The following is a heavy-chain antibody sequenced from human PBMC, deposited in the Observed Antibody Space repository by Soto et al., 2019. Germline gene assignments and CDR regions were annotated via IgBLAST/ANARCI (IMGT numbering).Heavy chain of an antibody. CDR2: IYWDDDK. CDR1: GFSLSTSGVG. CDR3: AHRPSYCSGGSCYSGFDY. D-gene: IGHD2-15*01. V-gene: IGHV2-5*02. Sequence: QITLKESGPTLVKPTQTLTLTCTFSGFSLSTSGVGVGWIRQPPGKALEWLALIYWDDDKRYSPSLKSRLTITTDPSKTQVVLTMTNLDPVDTATYYCAHRPSYCSGGSCYSGFDYWGQGTLVTVSS. J-gene: IGHJ4*02.